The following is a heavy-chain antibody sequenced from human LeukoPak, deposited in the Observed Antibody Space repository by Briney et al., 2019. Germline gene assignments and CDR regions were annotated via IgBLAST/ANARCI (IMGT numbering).Heavy chain of an antibody. CDR1: EFTLSSYV. J-gene: IGHJ3*02. Sequence: GGSLRLSCAASEFTLSSYVMRWVRQAPGKGLESVAVISYDGSNKYYADSVKGRFTISRDNSKNTLYLQMNSLRAEDTAVYYCAREYDSLSGAFDIWGQGTMVTVSS. CDR3: AREYDSLSGAFDI. CDR2: ISYDGSNK. V-gene: IGHV3-30-3*01. D-gene: IGHD3-3*01.